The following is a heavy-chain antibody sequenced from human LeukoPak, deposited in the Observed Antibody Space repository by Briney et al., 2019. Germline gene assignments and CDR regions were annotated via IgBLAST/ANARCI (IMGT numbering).Heavy chain of an antibody. J-gene: IGHJ4*02. D-gene: IGHD7-27*01. V-gene: IGHV3-7*04. CDR3: ARANSGFYFDY. Sequence: PGGSLRLSCAASGFTFSSYSMNWVRQVPGKGLEWVANIKQDGSEKYYVDSVKGRFTISRDNAKNSLYLQMNSLRAEDTAVYYCARANSGFYFDYWGQGTLVTVSS. CDR2: IKQDGSEK. CDR1: GFTFSSYS.